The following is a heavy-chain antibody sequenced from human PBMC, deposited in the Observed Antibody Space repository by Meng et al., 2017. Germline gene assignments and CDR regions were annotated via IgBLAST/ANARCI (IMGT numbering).Heavy chain of an antibody. V-gene: IGHV4-59*01. CDR1: GGSISSYY. Sequence: GSLRLSCTVSGGSISSYYWSWIRQPPGKGLEWIGQIYSSGVTNYNPSFKGRLSMSVDTSKNQFSLNLNSVAAADTAVYYCAMHYNSGTYPLDYWGQGTLVTVSS. D-gene: IGHD3-10*01. J-gene: IGHJ4*02. CDR3: AMHYNSGTYPLDY. CDR2: IYSSGVT.